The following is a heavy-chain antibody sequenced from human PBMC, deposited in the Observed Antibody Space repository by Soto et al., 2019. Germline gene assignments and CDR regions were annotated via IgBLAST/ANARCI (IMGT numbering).Heavy chain of an antibody. Sequence: SGPTLVNPTQTLTLTCTFSGFSLSTSGMCVSWIRQPPGKALEWLALIDWDDDKYYSTSLKTRLTISKDTSKNQVVLTMTNMDPVDTATYYCARTGYSSGWFQLFDPWGQGTLVTAPQ. V-gene: IGHV2-70*01. CDR1: GFSLSTSGMC. CDR2: IDWDDDK. D-gene: IGHD6-19*01. J-gene: IGHJ5*02. CDR3: ARTGYSSGWFQLFDP.